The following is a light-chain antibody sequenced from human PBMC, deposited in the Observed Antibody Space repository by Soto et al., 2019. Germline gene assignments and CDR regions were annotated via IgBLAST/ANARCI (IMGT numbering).Light chain of an antibody. V-gene: IGKV3-20*01. J-gene: IGKJ1*01. CDR3: QRYDSLRT. CDR1: QSVRSNF. Sequence: EIVLTQSPGTLSLYQGERATLSCRASQSVRSNFLAWYQQKPGQAPRLLIYGASNRATGIPDRFSGSGSGTDFTLTITRLEPEDFAMYYCQRYDSLRTFGQGTKV. CDR2: GAS.